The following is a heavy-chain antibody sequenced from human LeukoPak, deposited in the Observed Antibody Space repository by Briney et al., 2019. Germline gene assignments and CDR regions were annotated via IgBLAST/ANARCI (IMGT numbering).Heavy chain of an antibody. D-gene: IGHD6-19*01. V-gene: IGHV5-51*01. J-gene: IGHJ1*01. CDR1: GYNFTIYW. CDR3: ARRDYTSGRTYFHH. CDR2: IYPGDSDT. Sequence: GESLKISCKGFGYNFTIYWIGWVRQMPGKGLEWMGVIYPGDSDTRYSPSFQGQVTISVDKSNSTAYLQWSSLKASDTAMYYCARRDYTSGRTYFHHWGQGTLVTVSS.